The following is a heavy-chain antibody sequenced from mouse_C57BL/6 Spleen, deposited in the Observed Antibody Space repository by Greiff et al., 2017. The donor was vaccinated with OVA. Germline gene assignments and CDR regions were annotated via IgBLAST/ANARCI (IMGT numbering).Heavy chain of an antibody. CDR1: GYTFTDYY. CDR3: ARPYYGYDDYFDY. Sequence: EVQLQQSGPELVKPGASVKISCKASGYTFTDYYMNWVKQSHGKSLEWIGDINPNNGGTSYNQKFKGKATLTVDKSSSTAYMELRSLTSEDSAVYYCARPYYGYDDYFDYWGQGTTLTVSS. V-gene: IGHV1-26*01. D-gene: IGHD2-9*01. J-gene: IGHJ2*01. CDR2: INPNNGGT.